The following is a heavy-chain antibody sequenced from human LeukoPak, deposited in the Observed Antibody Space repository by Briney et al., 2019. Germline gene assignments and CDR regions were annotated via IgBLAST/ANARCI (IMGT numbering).Heavy chain of an antibody. CDR1: GYSISSGYY. CDR2: IYHSGST. J-gene: IGHJ4*02. D-gene: IGHD6-19*01. Sequence: SETLSLTCTVSGYSISSGYYWGWIRQPPGKGLEWIGSIYHSGSTYYNPSLKSRVTISVDTSKNQFSLKLSSVTAADTAVYYCARGPIAVAGTGWRSPLDYWGQGTLVTVSS. V-gene: IGHV4-38-2*02. CDR3: ARGPIAVAGTGWRSPLDY.